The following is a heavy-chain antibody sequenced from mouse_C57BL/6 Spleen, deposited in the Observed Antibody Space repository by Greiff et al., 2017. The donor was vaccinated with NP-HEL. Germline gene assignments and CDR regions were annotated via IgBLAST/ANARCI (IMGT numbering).Heavy chain of an antibody. V-gene: IGHV1-18*01. D-gene: IGHD1-1*01. Sequence: VQLQQSGPELVKPGASVKMPCKASGYTFTDYNMDWVKQSHGKSLEWIGDINPNNGGTIYNQKFKGKATLTVDKSSSTAYMELRSLTSEDTAVYYCARYLYYYGSSYDWYFDVWGTGTTVTVSS. CDR2: INPNNGGT. CDR1: GYTFTDYN. CDR3: ARYLYYYGSSYDWYFDV. J-gene: IGHJ1*03.